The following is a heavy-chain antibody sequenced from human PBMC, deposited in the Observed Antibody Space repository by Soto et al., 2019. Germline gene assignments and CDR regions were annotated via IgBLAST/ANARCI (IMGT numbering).Heavy chain of an antibody. CDR2: MNPNSGNT. V-gene: IGHV1-8*01. CDR1: GYTFTSYD. Sequence: ASVKVSCKASGYTFTSYDINWVRQATGQGLEWMGWMNPNSGNTGYAQKFQGRVTMTSNTSISTAYMELSSLRSEDTAVYYCTRGYVSCNYYNPYHYVMDVWGQGTTVTVSS. J-gene: IGHJ6*02. D-gene: IGHD3-10*01. CDR3: TRGYVSCNYYNPYHYVMDV.